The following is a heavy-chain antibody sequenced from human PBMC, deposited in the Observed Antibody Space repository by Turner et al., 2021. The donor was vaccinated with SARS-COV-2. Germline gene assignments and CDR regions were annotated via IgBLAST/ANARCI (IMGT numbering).Heavy chain of an antibody. J-gene: IGHJ4*02. V-gene: IGHV3-33*01. CDR2: IWYDGSNK. CDR3: ARDGSGYYDSSGYFDH. CDR1: GFTFSSYG. D-gene: IGHD3-22*01. Sequence: QVQLVESGRGVVQPGRSLRLSCAASGFTFSSYGMNWVRQAPGKGLEWVAVIWYDGSNKYYADSVKGRFTISRDNSKNTLYLQMNSLRAEDTAVYYCARDGSGYYDSSGYFDHWGQGTLVTVSS.